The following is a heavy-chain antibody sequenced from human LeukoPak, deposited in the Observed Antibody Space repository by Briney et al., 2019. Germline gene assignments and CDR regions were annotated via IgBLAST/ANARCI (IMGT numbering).Heavy chain of an antibody. CDR2: TSGSGSSP. CDR3: AKTTGGNAYDYIGC. J-gene: IGHJ4*02. V-gene: IGHV3-23*01. Sequence: PGGSLRLSCAASGFTFSNYGMNWVRQAPGKGLEGVSATSGSGSSPNYSDSVKGRFTISRDNSKNTLYLQMNSLRAEDTAVYYCAKTTGGNAYDYIGCWGQVALVTVSS. D-gene: IGHD5-12*01. CDR1: GFTFSNYG.